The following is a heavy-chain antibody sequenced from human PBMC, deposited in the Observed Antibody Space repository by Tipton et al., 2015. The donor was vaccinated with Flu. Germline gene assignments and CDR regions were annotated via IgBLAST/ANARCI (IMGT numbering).Heavy chain of an antibody. CDR3: ARVEDYGHCLDY. V-gene: IGHV3-21*01. Sequence: SLRLSCAASGFTFSSYSMNWVRQAPGKGLEWVSSISSSSSYIYYADSVKGRFTISRDNAKNSLYLQMNSLRAEDTAVYYCARVEDYGHCLDYWGQGTLVTVSS. CDR1: GFTFSSYS. J-gene: IGHJ4*02. D-gene: IGHD4-17*01. CDR2: ISSSSSYI.